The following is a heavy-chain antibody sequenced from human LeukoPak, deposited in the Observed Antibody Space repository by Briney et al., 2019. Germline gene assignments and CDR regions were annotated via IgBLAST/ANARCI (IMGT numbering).Heavy chain of an antibody. D-gene: IGHD6-25*01. CDR2: ISAYNGNT. CDR1: GYTFTSYG. J-gene: IGHJ4*02. Sequence: ASVKVSCKASGYTFTSYGISWVRQAPGQGLEWMGWISAYNGNTNYAQKLQGRVTMTTDTSTSTAYMELSSLRSEDTAVYYCARTAVKADSGDYWGQGTLVTVSS. CDR3: ARTAVKADSGDY. V-gene: IGHV1-18*01.